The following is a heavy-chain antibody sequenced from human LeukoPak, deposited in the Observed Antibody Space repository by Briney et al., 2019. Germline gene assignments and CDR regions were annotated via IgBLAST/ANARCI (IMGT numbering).Heavy chain of an antibody. V-gene: IGHV3-30*18. J-gene: IGHJ4*02. CDR2: ISYDGSNK. CDR3: AKELGKGDSDY. CDR1: GFTFSSYG. D-gene: IGHD7-27*01. Sequence: GGSLRLSCAASGFTFSSYGMHWVRQAPGKGLEWVAVISYDGSNKYYADSVKGRFTISRDNSKNTLYLQMNSLRAEDTAVYYCAKELGKGDSDYWGQGTLVTVPS.